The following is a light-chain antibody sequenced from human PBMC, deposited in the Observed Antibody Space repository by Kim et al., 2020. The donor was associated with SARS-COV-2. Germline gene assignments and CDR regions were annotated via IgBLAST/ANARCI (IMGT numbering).Light chain of an antibody. CDR2: QDT. Sequence: SYELTQPPSVSVSPGQTASITCSGDKLGEKYASWYQQKPGQSPVVIIYQDTERPSGIPERFSGSNSGNTATLTISGTQAVDEADYYCQAWDSKTALFGGG. CDR1: KLGEKY. J-gene: IGLJ3*02. CDR3: QAWDSKTAL. V-gene: IGLV3-1*01.